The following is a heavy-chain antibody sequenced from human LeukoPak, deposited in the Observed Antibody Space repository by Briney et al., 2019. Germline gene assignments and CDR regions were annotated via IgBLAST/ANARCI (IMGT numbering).Heavy chain of an antibody. CDR2: ISYDGSNK. V-gene: IGHV3-30*04. Sequence: GGSLRLSCAASGFTFSSYAMHWVRQAPGKGLEWVAVISYDGSNKYYADSVKGRFTISRDNSKNTLYLQMNSLRAEDTAVYYCARSTVTTIYYDYGMDVWGQGTTVTVSS. D-gene: IGHD4-17*01. CDR3: ARSTVTTIYYDYGMDV. J-gene: IGHJ6*02. CDR1: GFTFSSYA.